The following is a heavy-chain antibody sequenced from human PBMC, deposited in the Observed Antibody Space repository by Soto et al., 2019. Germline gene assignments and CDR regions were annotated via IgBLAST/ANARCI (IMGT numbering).Heavy chain of an antibody. CDR1: GGTFSDYT. V-gene: IGHV1-69*08. J-gene: IGHJ4*02. D-gene: IGHD4-17*01. Sequence: QIQLVQSGAEVRKPGSSVKVSCTFSGGTFSDYTINWVRQAPGHGLEWLGRFIPILDKTHYAQKFEGRVTIAADTYPHTPPTPVSFERNSLTSDDTAIYSCATDPSMRYGDYLFDHWGQGALVTVSS. CDR2: FIPILDKT. CDR3: ATDPSMRYGDYLFDH.